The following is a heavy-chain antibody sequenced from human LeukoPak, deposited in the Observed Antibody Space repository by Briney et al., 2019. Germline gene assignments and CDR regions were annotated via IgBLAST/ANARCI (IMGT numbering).Heavy chain of an antibody. Sequence: SETLSLTCTVSGVSIYTYYWNWIRQPPGKGLEYIGHIFYTGNTNYNASLKSRVTISLDTSKNQFSLKVSSVTAADTAVYYCATGRSPRYYDYWGQGILVAVSS. CDR2: IFYTGNT. CDR3: ATGRSPRYYDY. D-gene: IGHD1-26*01. CDR1: GVSIYTYY. J-gene: IGHJ4*02. V-gene: IGHV4-59*01.